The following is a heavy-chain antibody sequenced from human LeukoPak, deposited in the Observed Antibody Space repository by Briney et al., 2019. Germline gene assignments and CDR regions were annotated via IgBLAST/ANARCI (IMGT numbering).Heavy chain of an antibody. CDR2: IYYSGST. CDR1: GGSISSSSYY. Sequence: PSETLPLTCTVSGGSISSSSYYWGWIRQPPGKGLEWIGSIYYSGSTYYNPSLKSRVTISVDTSKNQFSLKLSSVTAADTAVYYCARGYYDSSGYYYEKGSFDYWGQGTLVTVSS. D-gene: IGHD3-22*01. V-gene: IGHV4-39*07. J-gene: IGHJ4*02. CDR3: ARGYYDSSGYYYEKGSFDY.